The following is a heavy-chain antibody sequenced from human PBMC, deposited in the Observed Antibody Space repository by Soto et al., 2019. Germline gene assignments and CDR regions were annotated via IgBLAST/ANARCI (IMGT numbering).Heavy chain of an antibody. CDR2: IIPIFGTA. J-gene: IGHJ5*02. D-gene: IGHD2-2*02. CDR1: GGTFSSYA. Sequence: QVQLVQSGAEVKKPGSSVKVSCKASGGTFSSYAISWVRQAPGQGLEWMGGIIPIFGTANYAQKFQGRVTITADESTSTAYMELSSLRSEDTAVYYRASSSGGYCSSTSCYTRFDPWGQGTLVTVSS. CDR3: ASSSGGYCSSTSCYTRFDP. V-gene: IGHV1-69*01.